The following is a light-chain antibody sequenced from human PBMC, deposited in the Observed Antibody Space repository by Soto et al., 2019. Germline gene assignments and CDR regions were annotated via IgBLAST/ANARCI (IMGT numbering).Light chain of an antibody. CDR2: AAS. CDR1: QGISNY. V-gene: IGKV1-27*01. J-gene: IGKJ4*01. CDR3: QKYNSVPLT. Sequence: DIQMTQSPSSLSASVGDRVTITCRASQGISNYLAWYQQKPGKVLKLLIYAASTLQSGVPSRFSGSGSGIDFTLSISSLQAEDVATYYCQKYNSVPLTFGGGTEVEIK.